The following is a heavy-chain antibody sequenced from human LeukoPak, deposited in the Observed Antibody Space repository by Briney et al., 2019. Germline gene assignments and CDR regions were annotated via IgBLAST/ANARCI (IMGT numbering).Heavy chain of an antibody. CDR1: GGSTSGYY. V-gene: IGHV4-59*01. CDR2: IYYSGST. Sequence: PSETLSLTCTVSGGSTSGYYWTWIRRSPGKGLEWIGYIYYSGSTNYNPSLKSRVTLSVDTSKKQFSLKLSSVSAADTAVYFCARGGLYGSGTLDYWGQGTLVTVSS. CDR3: ARGGLYGSGTLDY. D-gene: IGHD3-10*01. J-gene: IGHJ4*02.